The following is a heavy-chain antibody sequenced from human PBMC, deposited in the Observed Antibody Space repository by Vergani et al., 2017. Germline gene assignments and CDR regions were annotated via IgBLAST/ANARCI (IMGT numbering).Heavy chain of an antibody. CDR2: IYYSGST. D-gene: IGHD4-17*01. Sequence: QVQLQESGPGLVKPSQTLSLTCTVSGGSISSYYWSWIRQPPGKGLEWIGYIYYSGSTNYNPSLKSRVTISVDTSKNQFALKLSSVTAADTAVYYCARVSYGDYATYYFDYWGQGTLVTVSS. J-gene: IGHJ4*02. V-gene: IGHV4-59*01. CDR1: GGSISSYY. CDR3: ARVSYGDYATYYFDY.